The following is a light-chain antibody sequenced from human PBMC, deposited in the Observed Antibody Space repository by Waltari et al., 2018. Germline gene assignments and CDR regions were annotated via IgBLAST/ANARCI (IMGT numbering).Light chain of an antibody. J-gene: IGLJ2*01. CDR3: ASRDDRLNGVV. CDR2: SND. V-gene: IGLV1-44*01. Sequence: QSVLTQAPSASGAPGQRVIISCSGSGSNIGSRAVNWYQQLPGRAPKLLIYSNDQRPSGVPDRFSGSMSGTPASLAISGLQSEDEAHYYCASRDDRLNGVVFGGGTKLTVL. CDR1: GSNIGSRA.